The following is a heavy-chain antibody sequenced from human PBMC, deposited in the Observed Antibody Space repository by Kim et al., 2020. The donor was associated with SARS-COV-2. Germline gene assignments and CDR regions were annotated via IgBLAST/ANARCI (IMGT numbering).Heavy chain of an antibody. CDR2: ISSSSSYI. CDR3: ARAPTLGDYCSGGSCYSYYYYYGMDV. Sequence: GGSLRLSCAASGFTFSSYSMNWVRQAPGKGLEWVSSISSSSSYIYYADSVKGRFTISRDNAKNSLYLQMNSLRAEDTAVYYCARAPTLGDYCSGGSCYSYYYYYGMDVWGQGTTVTVSS. CDR1: GFTFSSYS. D-gene: IGHD2-15*01. J-gene: IGHJ6*02. V-gene: IGHV3-21*01.